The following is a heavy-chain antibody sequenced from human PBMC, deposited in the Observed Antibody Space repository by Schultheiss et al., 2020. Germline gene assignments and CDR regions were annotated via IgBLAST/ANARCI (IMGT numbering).Heavy chain of an antibody. V-gene: IGHV1-69*05. CDR3: ARAVPLEWLTPIFDY. CDR2: IIPIFGTA. Sequence: SVKVSCKASGGTFSSYAISWVRQAPGQGLEWMGGIIPIFGTANYAQKFQGWVTMTRDTSISTAYMELSRLRSDDTAVYYCARAVPLEWLTPIFDYWGQGTLVNVSS. D-gene: IGHD3-3*01. CDR1: GGTFSSYA. J-gene: IGHJ4*02.